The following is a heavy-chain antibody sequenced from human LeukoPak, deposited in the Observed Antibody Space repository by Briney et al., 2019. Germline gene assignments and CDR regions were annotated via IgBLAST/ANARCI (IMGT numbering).Heavy chain of an antibody. CDR2: ISSSGSTI. D-gene: IGHD5-18*01. V-gene: IGHV3-11*04. Sequence: AGGSLRLSCAASGFTFSDYYMSWIRQAPGKGLEWVSYISSSGSTIYYADSVKGRFTISRDNAKNSLYLQMNSLRAEDTAVYYCARDPNRGYSYLDYWGQGTLVTVSS. CDR1: GFTFSDYY. CDR3: ARDPNRGYSYLDY. J-gene: IGHJ4*02.